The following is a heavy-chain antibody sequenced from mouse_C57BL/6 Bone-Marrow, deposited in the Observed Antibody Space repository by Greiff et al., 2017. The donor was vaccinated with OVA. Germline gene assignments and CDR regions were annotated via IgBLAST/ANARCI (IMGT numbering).Heavy chain of an antibody. J-gene: IGHJ4*01. CDR1: GYTFTDYY. CDR2: INPNNGGT. D-gene: IGHD2-4*01. CDR3: ARGDLGDYDRGYAMDY. V-gene: IGHV1-26*01. Sequence: VQLQQSGPELVKPGASVKISCTASGYTFTDYYMNWVKQSHGKSLEWIGDINPNNGGTSYNQKFKGKATLTVDKSSSTTYMELRNLTSEDSAVYYCARGDLGDYDRGYAMDYWGQGTSVTVSS.